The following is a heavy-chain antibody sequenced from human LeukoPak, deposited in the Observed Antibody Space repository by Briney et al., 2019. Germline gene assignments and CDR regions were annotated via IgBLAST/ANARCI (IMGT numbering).Heavy chain of an antibody. CDR3: AKATYSSSSASFDY. CDR2: ISGSGCRT. CDR1: ILIHSSLA. J-gene: IGHJ4*02. D-gene: IGHD6-6*01. V-gene: IGHV3-23*01. Sequence: GVTLRLFCAVSILIHSSLAMICVRQPSGKGLEWVTAISGSGCRTYYADSVKGRFTISRDNSKNTLYLQMNSLSAEDTAVYYCAKATYSSSSASFDYWGQGTLVTVSS.